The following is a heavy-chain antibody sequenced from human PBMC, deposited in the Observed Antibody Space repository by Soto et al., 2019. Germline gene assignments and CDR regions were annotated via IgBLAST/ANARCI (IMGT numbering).Heavy chain of an antibody. Sequence: QLHLVQSGAVVKKPGASVTVSCSASGYPVTAYYMHWVRQAPGRGLEWMGGINPATGAAKYTQTFQGRVTMTRDTSTSTVFMELSGLTSEDTAVFYRARGGGVGVAGSAAFEMWGQGTLVTVSS. CDR1: GYPVTAYY. J-gene: IGHJ3*02. D-gene: IGHD3-3*01. CDR3: ARGGGVGVAGSAAFEM. V-gene: IGHV1-2*02. CDR2: INPATGAA.